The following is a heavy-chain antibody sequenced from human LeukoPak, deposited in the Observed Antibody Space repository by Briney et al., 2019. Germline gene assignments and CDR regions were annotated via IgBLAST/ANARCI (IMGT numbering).Heavy chain of an antibody. Sequence: PSETLSLTCTVSGGSISSYYWSWIRQPPGKGLEWIGYIYYSGSTNYNPSLKSRVTISVDTSKNQFSLKLSSVTAADTAVYYCASYRDLQGQSHAFDIWGQGTMVTVSS. J-gene: IGHJ3*02. CDR2: IYYSGST. D-gene: IGHD4-17*01. CDR1: GGSISSYY. V-gene: IGHV4-59*12. CDR3: ASYRDLQGQSHAFDI.